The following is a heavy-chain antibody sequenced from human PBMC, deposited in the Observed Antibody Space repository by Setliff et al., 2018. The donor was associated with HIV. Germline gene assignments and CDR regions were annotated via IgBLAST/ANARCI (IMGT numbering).Heavy chain of an antibody. CDR2: IFPDDSDT. CDR1: GYSFNTYW. D-gene: IGHD4-4*01. CDR3: ARTTSSKWEKWYFDL. V-gene: IGHV5-51*01. Sequence: GESLKISCKGSGYSFNTYWIGWVRQMPGKGLEWMGIIFPDDSDTRYSPAFQGQVTVSVDQSINTAYLQWNSMKASDTAVYYCARTTSSKWEKWYFDLWGRGTLVTVSS. J-gene: IGHJ2*01.